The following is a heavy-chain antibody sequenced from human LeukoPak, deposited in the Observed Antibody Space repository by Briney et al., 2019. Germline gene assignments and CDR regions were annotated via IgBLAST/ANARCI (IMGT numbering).Heavy chain of an antibody. V-gene: IGHV1-69*05. CDR2: IIPIFGTA. J-gene: IGHJ5*02. CDR3: ARISTLYSSGWSNWFDP. CDR1: GGTFSNYA. D-gene: IGHD6-19*01. Sequence: SVKVSCKASGGTFSNYAISWVRQAPGQGLEWMGGIIPIFGTANYAQKFQGRVTITTDESTSTAYMELGSLRSEDTAVYYCARISTLYSSGWSNWFDPWGQGTLVTVSS.